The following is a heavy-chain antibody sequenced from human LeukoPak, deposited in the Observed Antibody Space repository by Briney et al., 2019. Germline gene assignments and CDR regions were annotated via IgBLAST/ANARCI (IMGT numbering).Heavy chain of an antibody. D-gene: IGHD1-7*01. CDR1: GFTFSDYY. V-gene: IGHV3-11*01. CDR2: ISSSGSTI. CDR3: ARARLITGTGRDAFDI. J-gene: IGHJ3*02. Sequence: PGGSLRLSCAASGFTFSDYYMSWIRQAPGKGLERVSYISSSGSTIYYADSVKGRFTISRDNAKNSLYLQMNSLRAEDTAVYYCARARLITGTGRDAFDIWGQGTMVTVSS.